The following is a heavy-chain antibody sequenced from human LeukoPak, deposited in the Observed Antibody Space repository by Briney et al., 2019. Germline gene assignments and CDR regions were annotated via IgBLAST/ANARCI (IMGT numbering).Heavy chain of an antibody. CDR2: ISPSGSVM. CDR1: GFTFRTYD. CDR3: ARNGGGLGI. J-gene: IGHJ3*02. Sequence: GGSLRLSCAASGFTFRTYDMNWVRQAPGKGLEWVSYISPSGSVMSYSDSVKGRFTVSRDNAKNLMYLQMSSLRAEDTAVYYCARNGGGLGIWGQGTMVTVSS. V-gene: IGHV3-48*03. D-gene: IGHD2-15*01.